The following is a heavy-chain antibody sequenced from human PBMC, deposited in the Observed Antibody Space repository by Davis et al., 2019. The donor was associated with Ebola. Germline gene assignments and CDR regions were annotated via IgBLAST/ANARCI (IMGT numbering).Heavy chain of an antibody. CDR1: GFTFNSYA. Sequence: GGSLRLSCAGSGFTFNSYAMSWVRQAPGKGLEWVSFISSSSKYIYYTDSVKVRFTISRDNAKNSVYLEMNSLRAEDTAVYYCARDPALVVTGGGWHFDLWGRGTLVTVSS. J-gene: IGHJ2*01. V-gene: IGHV3-21*01. CDR2: ISSSSKYI. CDR3: ARDPALVVTGGGWHFDL. D-gene: IGHD2-21*02.